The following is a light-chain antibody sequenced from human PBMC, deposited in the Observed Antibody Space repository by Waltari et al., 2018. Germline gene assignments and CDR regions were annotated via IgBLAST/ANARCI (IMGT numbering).Light chain of an antibody. Sequence: EIVMTQSPATLSVSPGERATLSCRASQSVSSNLAWYQQKPGQAPRLLIYGASTRATGIPARFSGSGSGTEFTLTISSLQSEDFAVYYCQQYNNWPPFSYTFGQGTKLEIK. V-gene: IGKV3-15*01. CDR1: QSVSSN. CDR2: GAS. J-gene: IGKJ2*01. CDR3: QQYNNWPPFSYT.